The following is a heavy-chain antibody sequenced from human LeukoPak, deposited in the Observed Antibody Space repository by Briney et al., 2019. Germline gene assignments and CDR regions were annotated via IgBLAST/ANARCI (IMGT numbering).Heavy chain of an antibody. CDR1: GFTFSSYA. CDR2: ISGSGGST. CDR3: TNDLVAGSGLFDY. D-gene: IGHD3-10*01. Sequence: GGSLRLSCAASGFTFSSYAMSWVRQAPGKGLEWVSAISGSGGSTYYADSVKGRFTISRDNSKNTLWLQMNSLRAEDTAVYYCTNDLVAGSGLFDYWGQGTLVAVSS. J-gene: IGHJ4*02. V-gene: IGHV3-23*01.